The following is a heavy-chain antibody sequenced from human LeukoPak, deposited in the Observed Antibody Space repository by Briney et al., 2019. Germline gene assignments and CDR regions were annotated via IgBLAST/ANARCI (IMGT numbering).Heavy chain of an antibody. CDR1: GFTFSSSA. J-gene: IGHJ4*02. CDR2: ISGSGDYI. CDR3: AKESMTSTVAY. Sequence: GGSLRLSCAASGFTFSSSAMNWVRQAPGKGPEWVSVISGSGDYIRYADSVKGRFTISRDNSKNTLYLQMNSLRAEDTAVYYCAKESMTSTVAYWGQGTLVTVSS. D-gene: IGHD2-2*01. V-gene: IGHV3-23*01.